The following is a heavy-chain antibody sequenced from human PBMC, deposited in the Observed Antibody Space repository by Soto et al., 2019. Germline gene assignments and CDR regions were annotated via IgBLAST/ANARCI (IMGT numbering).Heavy chain of an antibody. CDR3: ARRAAAGVYFDY. D-gene: IGHD6-13*01. V-gene: IGHV4-39*01. J-gene: IGHJ4*02. CDR2: IYYSGST. Sequence: PSETLSLTCTVSGGSISSSSYYWGWIRQPPGKGLEWIGSIYYSGSTYYNPSLKSRVTISVDTSKNQFSLKLSSVTAADTAVYYCARRAAAGVYFDYWGQGTLVTVSS. CDR1: GGSISSSSYY.